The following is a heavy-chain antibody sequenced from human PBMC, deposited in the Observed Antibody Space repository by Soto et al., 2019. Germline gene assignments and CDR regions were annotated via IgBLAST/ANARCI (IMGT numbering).Heavy chain of an antibody. CDR3: ARVSFLQLERLSNYYFYYMDV. Sequence: ASVKVSCKASGYTFTSYGITWVRKAPGQGLEWMGYISTYNGNTNYAQKLQGRVTMTTDKSTSTAYMELRSLRSDDTAVYYCARVSFLQLERLSNYYFYYMDVCGKGTTVTGSS. J-gene: IGHJ6*03. V-gene: IGHV1-18*01. D-gene: IGHD1-1*01. CDR2: ISTYNGNT. CDR1: GYTFTSYG.